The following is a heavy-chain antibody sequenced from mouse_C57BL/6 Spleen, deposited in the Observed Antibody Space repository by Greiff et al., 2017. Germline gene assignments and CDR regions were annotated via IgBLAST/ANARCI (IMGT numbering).Heavy chain of an antibody. CDR3: TTTVVATDWYFDV. J-gene: IGHJ1*03. CDR2: IRNKANNPAS. D-gene: IGHD1-1*01. Sequence: EVKLVESGGGLVQPGGSMKLSCAASGFTFSDAWMDWVRQSPETGLEWVAEIRNKANNPASYYAVSVKGRFTISIDDSESSVYMQMNSLRAEDTGIEYWTTTVVATDWYFDVWGTGTTVTVSS. V-gene: IGHV6-6*01. CDR1: GFTFSDAW.